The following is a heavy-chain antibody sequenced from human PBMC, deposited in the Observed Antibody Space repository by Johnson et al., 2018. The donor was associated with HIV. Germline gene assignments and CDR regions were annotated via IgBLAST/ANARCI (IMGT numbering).Heavy chain of an antibody. CDR1: GFTFSSYW. V-gene: IGHV3-74*01. CDR2: INTDGRTT. CDR3: VRSASKYDAFDI. Sequence: EVQLVESGGGLVQPGGSLRLSCAASGFTFSSYWMHWVRQAPGKGLVWVSHINTDGRTTIYADSVKGRFPISRDNAKSTLYLQMNSLRAEDTAVYYCVRSASKYDAFDIWGQVTVVTVSS. J-gene: IGHJ3*02.